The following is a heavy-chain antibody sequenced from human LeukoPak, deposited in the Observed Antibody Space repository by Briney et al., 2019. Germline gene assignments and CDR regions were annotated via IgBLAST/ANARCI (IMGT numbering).Heavy chain of an antibody. CDR3: AKGVVTAPWSCGMDV. CDR2: IKQDGSEK. Sequence: GGSLRLSCAASGFTFSSYWMSWVRQAPGKGLEWVANIKQDGSEKYYVDSVKGRFTISRDNSKNTLYLQMNSLRGEDTAVYYCAKGVVTAPWSCGMDVWGQGTTVTVSS. V-gene: IGHV3-7*05. CDR1: GFTFSSYW. J-gene: IGHJ6*02. D-gene: IGHD2-21*02.